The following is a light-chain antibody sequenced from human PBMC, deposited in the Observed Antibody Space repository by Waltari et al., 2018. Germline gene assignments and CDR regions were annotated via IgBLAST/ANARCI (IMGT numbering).Light chain of an antibody. V-gene: IGKV3-15*01. J-gene: IGKJ5*01. CDR3: QQYDNWPVT. CDR1: RTIRNK. Sequence: ETVMTQSPATLSVSPGERVTPSGRASRTIRNKLAWYQQNPGQAPRLLIYDASTRATDIPARFSGSGSGTEFTLTISSLQSEDFAVYYCQQYDNWPVTFGQGTRLEIK. CDR2: DAS.